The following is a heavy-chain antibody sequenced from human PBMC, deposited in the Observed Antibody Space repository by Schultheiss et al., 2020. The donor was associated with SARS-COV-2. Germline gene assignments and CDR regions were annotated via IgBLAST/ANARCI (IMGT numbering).Heavy chain of an antibody. Sequence: GGSLRLSCAASGFTFSSYSMNWVRQAPGKGLEWVAVISYDGSNKYYADSVKGRFTISRDNSKNTLYLQMNSLRDEDTAVYYCATEYNDFWSGRNHGPFDYWGQGTLVTVSS. CDR1: GFTFSSYS. J-gene: IGHJ4*02. D-gene: IGHD3-3*01. CDR2: ISYDGSNK. CDR3: ATEYNDFWSGRNHGPFDY. V-gene: IGHV3-30*03.